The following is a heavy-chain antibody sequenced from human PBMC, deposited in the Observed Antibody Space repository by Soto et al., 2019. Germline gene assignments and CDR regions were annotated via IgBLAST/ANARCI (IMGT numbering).Heavy chain of an antibody. Sequence: QVQLVESGGGVVQPGRSLRLSCAASGFTFSSYAMHWVRQAPGKGLEWVAVISYDGSNKYYADSVKGRFTISRDNSKNPLYLQMNSLRAEDTAVYYCARGYVWGSYPGYGMDVWGQGTTVTVSS. V-gene: IGHV3-30-3*01. D-gene: IGHD3-16*02. CDR2: ISYDGSNK. CDR3: ARGYVWGSYPGYGMDV. J-gene: IGHJ6*02. CDR1: GFTFSSYA.